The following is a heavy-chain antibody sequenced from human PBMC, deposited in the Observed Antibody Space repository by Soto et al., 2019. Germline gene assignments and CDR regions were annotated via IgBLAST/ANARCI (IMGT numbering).Heavy chain of an antibody. CDR2: ISGSGGST. CDR3: AKGPRGIVVVVAATLGY. D-gene: IGHD2-15*01. J-gene: IGHJ4*02. Sequence: PGGSLRLSCAASGFTFSSYAMSWVRQAPGKGLEWVSAISGSGGSTYYADSVKGRFTISRDNSKNTLYLQMNSLRAEDTAVYYCAKGPRGIVVVVAATLGYWGQGTLVTVSS. V-gene: IGHV3-23*01. CDR1: GFTFSSYA.